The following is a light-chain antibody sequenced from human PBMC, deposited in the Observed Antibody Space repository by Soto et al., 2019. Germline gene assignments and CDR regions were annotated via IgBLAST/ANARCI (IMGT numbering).Light chain of an antibody. V-gene: IGLV2-8*01. J-gene: IGLJ1*01. CDR3: SSYAGSNNFV. CDR2: EVS. CDR1: SSDVGGYNY. Sequence: QSVLTQPPSASGSPGQSVTISCTGTSSDVGGYNYVSWYQQHPGKAPKLMIYEVSERPSGVPDRFSGSKSSNTASLTVSGLQAQDEAHYYCSSYAGSNNFVLGNGTKVTV.